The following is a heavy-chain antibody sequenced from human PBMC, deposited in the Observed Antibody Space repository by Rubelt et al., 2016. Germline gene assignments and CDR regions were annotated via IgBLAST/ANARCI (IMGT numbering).Heavy chain of an antibody. CDR2: INHSGST. CDR1: GGSIGSSSYY. J-gene: IGHJ4*02. V-gene: IGHV4-39*07. Sequence: QVQLQESGPGLVKPSETLSLTCTVSGGSIGSSSYYWGWIRQPPGKGLEWIGEINHSGSTNYNPSLKSRVTIAGYTSKNQFSLKLSSVTAADTAVYYCARGLYGLGSYYNFDYWGQGTLVTVSS. D-gene: IGHD3-10*01. CDR3: ARGLYGLGSYYNFDY.